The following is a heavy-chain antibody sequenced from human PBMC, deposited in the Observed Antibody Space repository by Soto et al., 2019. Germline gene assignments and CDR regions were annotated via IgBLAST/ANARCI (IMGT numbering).Heavy chain of an antibody. J-gene: IGHJ4*02. CDR3: AKVKEWTYLDY. Sequence: LSLTCTVSGGSISSGGYYWSWIRQHPGKGLEWIGYIYYSGSTYYNPSLKSRVTISVDTSKNTLYLQMNSLRAEDTAIYFCAKVKEWTYLDYWGLGALVTVSS. CDR1: GGSISSGGYY. CDR2: IYYSGST. D-gene: IGHD3-3*01. V-gene: IGHV4-31*03.